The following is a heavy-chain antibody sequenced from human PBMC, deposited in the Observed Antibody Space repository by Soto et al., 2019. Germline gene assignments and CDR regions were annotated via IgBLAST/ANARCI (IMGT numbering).Heavy chain of an antibody. Sequence: GGSLRLSCGASGFTFSSYVMSWVRQAPGKGLEWVSGISGSGASTEYADSVKGRFTISRDNSKKTVYLQMNSLRAEDTAIYYCARSGPYCSSISCYTAGFDYWGQGTLVTVSS. CDR2: ISGSGAST. V-gene: IGHV3-23*01. CDR1: GFTFSSYV. J-gene: IGHJ4*02. CDR3: ARSGPYCSSISCYTAGFDY. D-gene: IGHD2-2*02.